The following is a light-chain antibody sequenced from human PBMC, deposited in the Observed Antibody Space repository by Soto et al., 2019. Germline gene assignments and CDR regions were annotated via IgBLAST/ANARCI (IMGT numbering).Light chain of an antibody. V-gene: IGLV1-47*01. J-gene: IGLJ2*01. CDR3: AAWDDSLSGVV. Sequence: QSVLTQPPSASGTPGQRVTISWSGSSSNIGSNYVYWHQQLPGTAPKLLIYSNNQRPSGVPDRFSGSKSGTSASLAISGLRSEDEADYYCAAWDDSLSGVVFGGGTKLTVL. CDR1: SSNIGSNY. CDR2: SNN.